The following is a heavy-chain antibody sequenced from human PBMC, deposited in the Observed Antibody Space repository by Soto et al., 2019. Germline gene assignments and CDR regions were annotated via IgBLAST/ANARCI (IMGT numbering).Heavy chain of an antibody. Sequence: SETLSLTCTVSGGSISSGGYYWSWIRQHPGKGLEWIGYIYYSGSTYYNPSLKSRVTISVDTSKNQFSLKLSSVTAADTAVYYCARSSNYDLKTNWFDPWGQGTLVTVSS. V-gene: IGHV4-31*03. CDR2: IYYSGST. D-gene: IGHD4-4*01. CDR3: ARSSNYDLKTNWFDP. CDR1: GGSISSGGYY. J-gene: IGHJ5*02.